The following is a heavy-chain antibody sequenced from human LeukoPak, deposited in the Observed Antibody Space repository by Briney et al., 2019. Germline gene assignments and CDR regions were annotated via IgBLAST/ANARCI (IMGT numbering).Heavy chain of an antibody. CDR2: IYTSGST. CDR1: GGSISSYY. J-gene: IGHJ3*02. Sequence: SETLSLTCTVSGGSISSYYWSWIRQPPGKGLEWIGYIYTSGSTNYNPSLKSRVTISVDTSKSQFSLKLSSVTAADTAVYYCASSGGMATIGAFDIWGQGTMVTVSS. D-gene: IGHD5-24*01. V-gene: IGHV4-4*09. CDR3: ASSGGMATIGAFDI.